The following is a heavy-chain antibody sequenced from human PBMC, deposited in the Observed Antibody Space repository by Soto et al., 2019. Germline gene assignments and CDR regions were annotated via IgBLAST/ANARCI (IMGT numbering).Heavy chain of an antibody. CDR2: IYYSGST. D-gene: IGHD6-19*01. J-gene: IGHJ2*01. V-gene: IGHV4-39*01. CDR1: GGSISSSSYY. Sequence: QLQLQESGPGLVKPSETLSRTCTVSGGSISSSSYYWGWIRQPPGKGLEWIGSIYYSGSTYYNPSLKSRVTISVNTSKNQFSLKLSSVTAADTAVYYCARPGGIAVAGSYWYFDLWGRGTLVTVSS. CDR3: ARPGGIAVAGSYWYFDL.